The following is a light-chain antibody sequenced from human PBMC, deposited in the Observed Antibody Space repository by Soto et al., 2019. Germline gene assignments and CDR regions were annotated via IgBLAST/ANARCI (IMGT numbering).Light chain of an antibody. CDR1: QVVGGY. J-gene: IGKJ4*01. V-gene: IGKV3-11*01. CDR3: QQRSNWPLT. CDR2: DAS. Sequence: EIVLTQSPATLSLSPGEKPPSPCGPIQVVGGYLAWYQQKPGQAPRLLIYDASNRATGIPARFSGSGSGTDFTLTISSLEPEDFAVYYCQQRSNWPLTFGGGTKVEIK.